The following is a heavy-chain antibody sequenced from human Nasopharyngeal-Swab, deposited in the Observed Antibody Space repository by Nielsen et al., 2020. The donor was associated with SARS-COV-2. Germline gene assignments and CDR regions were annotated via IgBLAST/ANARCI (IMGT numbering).Heavy chain of an antibody. Sequence: GGSLRLSCAASGFTFDDYAMHWVRQAPGKGLEWVSGISWNSDSIGYADSVKGRFTISRDNAKNSLYLQMNSLRAEDTALYYCASDSSSWYAYFDYWGQGTLVTVSS. CDR3: ASDSSSWYAYFDY. CDR1: GFTFDDYA. V-gene: IGHV3-9*01. J-gene: IGHJ4*02. D-gene: IGHD6-13*01. CDR2: ISWNSDSI.